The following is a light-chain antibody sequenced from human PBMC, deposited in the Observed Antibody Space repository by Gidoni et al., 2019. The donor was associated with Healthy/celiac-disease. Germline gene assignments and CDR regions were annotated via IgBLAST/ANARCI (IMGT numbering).Light chain of an antibody. CDR1: QSVSSN. CDR2: GAS. V-gene: IGKV3-15*01. Sequence: IVMTQSPATLSVSPGERATLSCRASQSVSSNLAWYQQKPGQAPRLLIYGASTRATGIPARFSGSGSGTEFTLTIRSLQSEDCEVYYCQQYNNWHPITFGQGTRLEIK. CDR3: QQYNNWHPIT. J-gene: IGKJ5*01.